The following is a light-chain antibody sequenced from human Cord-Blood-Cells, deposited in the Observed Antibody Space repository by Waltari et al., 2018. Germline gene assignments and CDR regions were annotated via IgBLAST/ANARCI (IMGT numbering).Light chain of an antibody. CDR2: EVS. Sequence: QSALTQPPSASGSPGQSVTISCTGTSSDVGGYNYVSWYQQHPGKAPKLMIYEVSTRPSGVPDLFSGSKSGNTASLTVSGLQAEDEADYYCSSYAGSNNYVFGTGTKVTVL. CDR3: SSYAGSNNYV. CDR1: SSDVGGYNY. J-gene: IGLJ1*01. V-gene: IGLV2-8*01.